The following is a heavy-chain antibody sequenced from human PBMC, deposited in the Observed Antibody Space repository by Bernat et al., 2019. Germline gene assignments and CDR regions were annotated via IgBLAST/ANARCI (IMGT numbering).Heavy chain of an antibody. Sequence: QVELQESGPGLVKPSQTLSLTCTVSGGSISSGGYYWSWIRQHPGKGLEWIGYIYHSGSTYYNPSLTSLITISVDTSKNQFSLKLSSVTAADTAVYYCARGRPDGVTFGGVIDPWGQGTLVTVSS. D-gene: IGHD3-16*01. J-gene: IGHJ5*02. V-gene: IGHV4-31*01. CDR1: GGSISSGGYY. CDR3: ARGRPDGVTFGGVIDP. CDR2: IYHSGST.